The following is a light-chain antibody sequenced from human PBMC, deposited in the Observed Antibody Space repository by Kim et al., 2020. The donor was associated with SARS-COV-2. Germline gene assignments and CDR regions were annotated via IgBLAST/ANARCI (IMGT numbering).Light chain of an antibody. J-gene: IGKJ3*01. V-gene: IGKV1-8*01. CDR3: QHYYTYPFT. Sequence: AYRGHRVPITCRASVRVSGFLAWYQQKPGKAPDLLIYGASTLQRGVSSRFSGSGSGTEFTLTINYLQPEDFATYYCQHYYTYPFTFGPGTKVDIK. CDR2: GAS. CDR1: VRVSGF.